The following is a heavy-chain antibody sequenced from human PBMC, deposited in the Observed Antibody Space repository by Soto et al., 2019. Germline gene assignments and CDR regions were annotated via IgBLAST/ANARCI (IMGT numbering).Heavy chain of an antibody. CDR3: SRGGPPDTGGRP. V-gene: IGHV4-34*02. J-gene: IGHJ5*02. Sequence: QVQLQQWGAGLLKPSETLSLTCAVDSGSFSTYYCSWTRQPPGKGLEWIGEIHPRGDPDYNPSLRNRVTISSTTATNQFSLNLTSVTAADMAVYFCSRGGPPDTGGRPWGQGTLVTVSS. CDR2: IHPRGDP. D-gene: IGHD3-16*01. CDR1: SGSFSTYY.